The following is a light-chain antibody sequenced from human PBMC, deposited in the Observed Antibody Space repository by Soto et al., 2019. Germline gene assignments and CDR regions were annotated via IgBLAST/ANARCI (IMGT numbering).Light chain of an antibody. Sequence: MTQSPLSLPVTPGEPASISCMSSQSLLHSNGYNYLDWYQQKPGKAPKLLIYDASNLETGVPSRFSGSGSGTDFTFTISSLQPEDIATYYCQQYDNLPLTFGGGTKVDIK. CDR2: DAS. CDR1: QSLLHSNGYNY. CDR3: QQYDNLPLT. J-gene: IGKJ4*01. V-gene: IGKV1-33*01.